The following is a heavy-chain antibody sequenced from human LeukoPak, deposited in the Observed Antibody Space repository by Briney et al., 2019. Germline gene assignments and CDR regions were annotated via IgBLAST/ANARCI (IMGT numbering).Heavy chain of an antibody. D-gene: IGHD4-17*01. CDR3: RSHGAY. CDR2: MSHSGTS. J-gene: IGHJ4*02. CDR1: GGSVSSSSYY. Sequence: SETLSLTCTVSGGSVSSSSYYWGWVRQPPGKGLEWIGLMSHSGTSAYNPSLGGRLTISVDTSKNQFSLRLTSVTAADTAVYCLRSHGAYWGQGTLVTVSS. V-gene: IGHV4-39*01.